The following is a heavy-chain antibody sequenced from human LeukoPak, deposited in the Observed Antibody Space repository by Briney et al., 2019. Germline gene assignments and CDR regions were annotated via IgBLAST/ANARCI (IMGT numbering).Heavy chain of an antibody. CDR1: GASISSRSYY. CDR3: ATRRGLFRSVVRGVIDY. J-gene: IGHJ4*02. V-gene: IGHV4-39*07. D-gene: IGHD3-10*01. CDR2: INHSGST. Sequence: SETLSLTCTVSGASISSRSYYWSWIRQPPGKGLEWIGEINHSGSTNYNPSLKSRVTISVDTSKNQFSLKLSSVTAADTAVYYCATRRGLFRSVVRGVIDYWGQGTLVTVSS.